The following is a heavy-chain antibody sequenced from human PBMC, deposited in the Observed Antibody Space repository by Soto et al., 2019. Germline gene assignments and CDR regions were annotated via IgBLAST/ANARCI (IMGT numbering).Heavy chain of an antibody. CDR2: INPASTST. Sequence: QVQLVQSGAEVKKPGASVKVSCRTSGYTFTHYYIHWLRQAPGQGLEWLGIINPASTSTNYALEFQGRVTLTMDTSTTTVYIELSGLRTEHTAIFYCARDLAAGDHWGQGTLVTVSS. J-gene: IGHJ4*02. D-gene: IGHD6-25*01. CDR3: ARDLAAGDH. V-gene: IGHV1-46*01. CDR1: GYTFTHYY.